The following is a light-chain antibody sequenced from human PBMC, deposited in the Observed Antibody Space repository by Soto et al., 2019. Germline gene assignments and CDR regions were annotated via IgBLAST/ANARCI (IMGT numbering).Light chain of an antibody. Sequence: DIVMTQSPDSLTVSLGERATTNCRSSQSVLYSSNNKNYLAWYQHKPGQPPKLLIYWASTRDSGVPDRFSGSGSGTDFTLTISSLQAEDVAVYSCQQYYRTPITFGGGTKVDIK. CDR2: WAS. CDR3: QQYYRTPIT. CDR1: QSVLYSSNNKNY. V-gene: IGKV4-1*01. J-gene: IGKJ4*01.